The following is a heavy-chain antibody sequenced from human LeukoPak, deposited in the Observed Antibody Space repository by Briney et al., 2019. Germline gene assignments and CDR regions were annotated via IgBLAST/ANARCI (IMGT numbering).Heavy chain of an antibody. Sequence: SETLSLTCAVSGYSISSGYHWGWVRQPPGKGLEWIGSIYHSGKTYYNPSLKSRVTISVDTSMNQFSLKLSSVTAADTAVYYCARTLYCSGTTCYSPELFRSWGQGTLVTVSS. V-gene: IGHV4-38-2*01. CDR2: IYHSGKT. J-gene: IGHJ5*02. CDR3: ARTLYCSGTTCYSPELFRS. CDR1: GYSISSGYH. D-gene: IGHD2-15*01.